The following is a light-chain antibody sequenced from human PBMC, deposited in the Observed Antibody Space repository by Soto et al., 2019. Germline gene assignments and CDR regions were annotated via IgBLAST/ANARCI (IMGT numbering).Light chain of an antibody. Sequence: QSPGTLSLSTRERATLSCRASQTVRNNYLAWYQQKPGQAPRLLIYDASSRATGIPDRFSGGGSGTDFTLTISRLEPEDFAVYYCQQYGSSPRTFGQGTKVDIK. J-gene: IGKJ1*01. CDR2: DAS. V-gene: IGKV3-20*01. CDR1: QTVRNNY. CDR3: QQYGSSPRT.